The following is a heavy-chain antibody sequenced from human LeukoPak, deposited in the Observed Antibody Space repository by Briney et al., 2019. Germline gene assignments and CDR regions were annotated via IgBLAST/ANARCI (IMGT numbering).Heavy chain of an antibody. J-gene: IGHJ6*02. V-gene: IGHV3-30*04. CDR1: GFTFSSYA. Sequence: GGSLRLSCAASGFTFSSYAMHWVRQSPGKGLEWVAVISYDGSNKYYADSVKGRFTISRDNSKNTLYLQMNSLRAEDTAVYYCARANSGSFGMDVWGQGTTVTVSS. D-gene: IGHD2-21*01. CDR2: ISYDGSNK. CDR3: ARANSGSFGMDV.